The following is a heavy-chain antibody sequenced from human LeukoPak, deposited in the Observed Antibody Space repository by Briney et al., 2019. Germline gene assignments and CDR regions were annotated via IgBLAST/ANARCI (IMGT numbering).Heavy chain of an antibody. CDR2: ISGNGGET. J-gene: IGHJ4*02. Sequence: GGSLRLSCTASGFTFGDYAMSWVRQAPGKGLEWVSTISGNGGETYHADSVKGRFTISRDNSKNTLYLQMNSLRAEDTAVYYCAKGAYYGDWGQGTLVTVSS. CDR3: AKGAYYGD. CDR1: GFTFGDYA. V-gene: IGHV3-23*01. D-gene: IGHD3-3*01.